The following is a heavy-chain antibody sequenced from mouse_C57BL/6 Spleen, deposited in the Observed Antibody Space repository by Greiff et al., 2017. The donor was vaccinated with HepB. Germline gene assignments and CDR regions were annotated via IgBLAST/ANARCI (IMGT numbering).Heavy chain of an antibody. CDR3: AGYYGSSPYYFDY. V-gene: IGHV1-55*01. CDR2: IYPGSGST. J-gene: IGHJ2*01. Sequence: QVQLQQPGAELVKPGASVKMSCKASGYTFTSYCITWVKQRPGQGLEWIGDIYPGSGSTNYNEKFKSKATLTVDTSSSTAYMQLSSLTSEDSAVYYCAGYYGSSPYYFDYWGQGTTLTVSS. D-gene: IGHD1-1*01. CDR1: GYTFTSYC.